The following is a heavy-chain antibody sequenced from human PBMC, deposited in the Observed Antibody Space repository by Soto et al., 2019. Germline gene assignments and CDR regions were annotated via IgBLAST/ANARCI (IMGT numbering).Heavy chain of an antibody. CDR2: ISGSGGST. V-gene: IGHV3-23*01. Sequence: EVQLLESGGGLVQPGGSLRLSCAASGFTFSSYAMSWVRQAPGKGLEWVSAISGSGGSTYYADSVKGRLTISRDNSKNTMNVKMNSLRAEETDGYYWAQEKTYGSGWDGMDVWGEGATVTVSS. J-gene: IGHJ6*04. CDR1: GFTFSSYA. D-gene: IGHD6-19*01. CDR3: AQEKTYGSGWDGMDV.